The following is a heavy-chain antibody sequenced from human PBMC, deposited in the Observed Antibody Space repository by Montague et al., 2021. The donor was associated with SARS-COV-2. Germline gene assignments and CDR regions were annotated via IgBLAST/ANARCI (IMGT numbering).Heavy chain of an antibody. J-gene: IGHJ4*02. V-gene: IGHV4-39*01. CDR3: ARHLKCRDYGGGDY. Sequence: SDTLSLTCSVSGGSISSRSYFWGWIRQPPGKGLEWIGSIYYSGGTYSNSSLKSRVTISVDTSKNQFSLKLSSVTAADTAVYYCARHLKCRDYGGGDYWGQGTLVTVSS. CDR2: IYYSGGT. CDR1: GGSISSRSYF. D-gene: IGHD4-23*01.